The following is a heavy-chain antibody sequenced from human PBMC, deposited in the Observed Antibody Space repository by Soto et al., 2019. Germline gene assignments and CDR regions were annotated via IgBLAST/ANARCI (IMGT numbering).Heavy chain of an antibody. CDR3: ARHLDEYSSASGFDY. Sequence: GSLRLSCAASGFTFISYAMSWVRQAPGKGLEWVSAISGSGGSTYYADSVKGRFTISRDNSKNTLYLQMNSLRAEDTAVYYCARHLDEYSSASGFDYWGQGTLVTVSS. V-gene: IGHV3-23*01. J-gene: IGHJ4*02. CDR1: GFTFISYA. CDR2: ISGSGGST. D-gene: IGHD6-6*01.